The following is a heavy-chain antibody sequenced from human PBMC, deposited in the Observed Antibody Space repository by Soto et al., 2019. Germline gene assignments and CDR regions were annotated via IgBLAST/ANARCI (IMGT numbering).Heavy chain of an antibody. J-gene: IGHJ6*02. CDR2: FYYSGST. D-gene: IGHD2-15*01. CDR3: ARSGDASPGGSYYYYYGMDV. V-gene: IGHV4-39*01. CDR1: GVSISSSSYY. Sequence: QLQLQESGPGLVKPSETLSLTCTVSGVSISSSSYYWGWIRQPPGKGLEWIGTFYYSGSTYYNPSHKRRFSISGDTSKNQFSLNLSSVTAADTAVYYCARSGDASPGGSYYYYYGMDVWGQGTTVTVSS.